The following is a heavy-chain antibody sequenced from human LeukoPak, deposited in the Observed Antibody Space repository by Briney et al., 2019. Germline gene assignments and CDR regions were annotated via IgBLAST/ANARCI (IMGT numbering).Heavy chain of an antibody. CDR3: ARSEHSSSSFDY. CDR1: GFTFTSYS. CDR2: ISSSSSYI. V-gene: IGHV3-21*01. J-gene: IGHJ4*02. D-gene: IGHD6-6*01. Sequence: GGSLRLSCAASGFTFTSYSMNWVRQAPGKGLEWVSSISSSSSYIYYADSVKGRFTISRDNARNSLCLQMNSLRAEDTAIYYCARSEHSSSSFDYWGQGTLVTVSS.